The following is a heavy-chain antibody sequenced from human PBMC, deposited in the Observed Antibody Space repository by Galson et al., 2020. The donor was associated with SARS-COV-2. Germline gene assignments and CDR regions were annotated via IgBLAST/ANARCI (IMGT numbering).Heavy chain of an antibody. D-gene: IGHD6-13*01. CDR3: ARETDDYTASWYDY. Sequence: GGSLRLSCEASGFTFSSSAMHWVRHPPGKGLEWVAIISYDGTTKYNSDSVKGRFTISRDISLNTLYLQMNSLRPEDTAVYYCARETDDYTASWYDYWGQGTLVTVSS. J-gene: IGHJ4*02. V-gene: IGHV3-30*04. CDR2: ISYDGTTK. CDR1: GFTFSSSA.